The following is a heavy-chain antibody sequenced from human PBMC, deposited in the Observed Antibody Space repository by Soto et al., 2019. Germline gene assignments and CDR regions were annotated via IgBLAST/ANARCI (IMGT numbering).Heavy chain of an antibody. V-gene: IGHV1-69*12. CDR2: TIPMFGTT. CDR3: TRCGIRYHSIGYYLGIDGMDV. CDR1: GGTFNSYA. Sequence: QVLLVQSGAEVKKPESSVRVSCKASGGTFNSYAITWVRQAPGQGLEWMGGTIPMFGTTNYAEKFQGRVTITADESTTTAYMELSSLRSEDTAVYYCTRCGIRYHSIGYYLGIDGMDVWGQGTTVIVSS. J-gene: IGHJ6*02. D-gene: IGHD3-22*01.